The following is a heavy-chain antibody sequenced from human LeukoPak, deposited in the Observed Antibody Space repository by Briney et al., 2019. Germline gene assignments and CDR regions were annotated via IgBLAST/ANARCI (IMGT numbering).Heavy chain of an antibody. V-gene: IGHV4-34*01. Sequence: PSETLSLTCAVHGGSLSGFYWSWIRQPPGKGLEWIGEINHSGTANYNPSLKSRVTISVDTSKNQVSLDLASVTAADTAVYYCARASSFDKTTRWNPAYFGPWGPGSLVTVAS. CDR3: ARASSFDKTTRWNPAYFGP. D-gene: IGHD1-1*01. J-gene: IGHJ5*02. CDR1: GGSLSGFY. CDR2: INHSGTA.